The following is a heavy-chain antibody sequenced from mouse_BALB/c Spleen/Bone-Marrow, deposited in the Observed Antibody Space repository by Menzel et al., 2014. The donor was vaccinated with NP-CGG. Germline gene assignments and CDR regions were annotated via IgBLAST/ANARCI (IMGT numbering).Heavy chain of an antibody. Sequence: QVHVKQSGAELMKPGASVKISCKATGYTFRSYWMEWVRQRPGHGLEWIGEILPGSGSTNHSEKFKGKATFTADTSSNTAYLQLSSLTSEDSAVYYCAFNSYWFLDVWGAGTTVTVSS. V-gene: IGHV1-9*01. J-gene: IGHJ1*01. CDR3: AFNSYWFLDV. CDR1: GYTFRSYW. CDR2: ILPGSGST.